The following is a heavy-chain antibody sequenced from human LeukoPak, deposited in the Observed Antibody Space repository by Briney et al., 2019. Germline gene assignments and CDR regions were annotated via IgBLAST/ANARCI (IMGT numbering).Heavy chain of an antibody. J-gene: IGHJ4*02. Sequence: PGGSLRLSCAASRFTFRSYAMSWVRQAPGKGLEWVSVISGSDNSTYYADSVKGRFTISRDNSKNMLYLQMNSLRAEDTAVYYCAKVASASCYGNLDYWGQGTLVTVSS. CDR3: AKVASASCYGNLDY. V-gene: IGHV3-23*01. D-gene: IGHD2-15*01. CDR1: RFTFRSYA. CDR2: ISGSDNST.